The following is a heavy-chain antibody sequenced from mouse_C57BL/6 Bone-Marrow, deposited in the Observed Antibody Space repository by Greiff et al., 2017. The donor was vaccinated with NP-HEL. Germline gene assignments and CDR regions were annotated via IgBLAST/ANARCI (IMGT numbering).Heavy chain of an antibody. D-gene: IGHD1-1*01. Sequence: EVKLVESGGGLVQPGESLKLSCESNEYEFPSHDMSWVRKTPEKRLELVAAINSDGGSTYYPATMERRFIISRDNTKKTLYLQMSSLRSEDTALYYCARQPFITTVVAKGYWGQGTTLTVSS. V-gene: IGHV5-2*01. CDR1: EYEFPSHD. J-gene: IGHJ2*01. CDR3: ARQPFITTVVAKGY. CDR2: INSDGGST.